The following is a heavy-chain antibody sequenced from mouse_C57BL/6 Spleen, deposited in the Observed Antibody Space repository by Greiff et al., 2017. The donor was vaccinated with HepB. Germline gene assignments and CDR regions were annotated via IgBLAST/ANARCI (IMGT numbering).Heavy chain of an antibody. CDR1: GYTFTDYE. V-gene: IGHV1-15*01. CDR2: IDPETGGT. Sequence: QVQLQQSGAELVRPGASVTLSCKASGYTFTDYEMHWVKQTPVHGLEWIGAIDPETGGTAYNQKFKGKAILTADKSSSTAYMELRSLTSADSAVYYCTKWSYYNYNYFDYWGQGTTLTVSS. CDR3: TKWSYYNYNYFDY. J-gene: IGHJ2*01. D-gene: IGHD2-12*01.